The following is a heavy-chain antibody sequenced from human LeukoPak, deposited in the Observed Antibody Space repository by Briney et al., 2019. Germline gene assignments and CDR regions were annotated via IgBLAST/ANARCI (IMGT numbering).Heavy chain of an antibody. CDR1: GFSFSAYS. J-gene: IGHJ4*02. CDR2: IRSSSTTI. CDR3: ARDSRSHCGTDACYGPYFDY. Sequence: PGGSLRLSCEASGFSFSAYSMSWVRQPPGKGMEWISYIRSSSTTIYYADSVKGRFTISRDNAESSVYLQMNSLRVEDTAVYFCARDSRSHCGTDACYGPYFDYWGQGILVAVSS. D-gene: IGHD2-2*01. V-gene: IGHV3-48*01.